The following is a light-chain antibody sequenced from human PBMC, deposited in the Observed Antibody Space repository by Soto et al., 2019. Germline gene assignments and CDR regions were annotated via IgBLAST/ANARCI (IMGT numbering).Light chain of an antibody. CDR2: LGD. V-gene: IGLV1-47*02. CDR1: TSNIGTFY. Sequence: QSVLTQPPSASSTPGQTVTISCSGSTSNIGTFYVYWYQHLPGTAPKLLIYLGDQRASGVSDRFSGSKSGTSGSLAINGLRSDDEADYYCAAWDDNLNAYVFGSGTKLTVL. J-gene: IGLJ1*01. CDR3: AAWDDNLNAYV.